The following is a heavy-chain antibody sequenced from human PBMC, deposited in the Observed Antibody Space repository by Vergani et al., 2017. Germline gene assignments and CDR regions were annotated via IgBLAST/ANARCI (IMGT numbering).Heavy chain of an antibody. J-gene: IGHJ4*02. CDR2: ISYDGSNE. Sequence: QVQLVESGGGVVQPGRSLRLSCAASGFTFSNYAIHWVRQAPGKGLEWVAVISYDGSNEYYADSVKGRFTISRDNSKNTLYLQMNSLRAEDTAVYYCVKDSYDGIDYWGQGTLVTVSS. D-gene: IGHD1-1*01. CDR3: VKDSYDGIDY. V-gene: IGHV3-30-3*01. CDR1: GFTFSNYA.